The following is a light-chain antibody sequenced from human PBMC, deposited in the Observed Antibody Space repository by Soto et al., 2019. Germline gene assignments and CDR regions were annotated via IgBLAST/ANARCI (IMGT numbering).Light chain of an antibody. Sequence: EIVLTQSPGTLSLSPGERATLSCRASQSVSSTYFAWYQQKPGQAPRLLIYDASIRATGIPDRFSGSGSGTDFTLSISRLEPEDFAVYSCQQYGRSPGLLTFGPGTKVDIK. CDR1: QSVSSTY. J-gene: IGKJ3*01. V-gene: IGKV3-20*01. CDR3: QQYGRSPGLLT. CDR2: DAS.